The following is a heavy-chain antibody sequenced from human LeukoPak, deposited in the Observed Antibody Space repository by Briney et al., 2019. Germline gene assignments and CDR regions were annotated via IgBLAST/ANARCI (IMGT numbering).Heavy chain of an antibody. V-gene: IGHV1-2*02. J-gene: IGHJ6*04. CDR1: GYTFTGYY. CDR3: ARVVLYCSSTSCYRRWFDP. CDR2: INPNSGGT. Sequence: ASVKVSCKASGYTFTGYYMHWVRQAPGQGLEWMGWINPNSGGTNYAQKFQGRVTMTRDTSISTAYMELSRLRSDDTAVYYCARVVLYCSSTSCYRRWFDPWGKGTTVTVSS. D-gene: IGHD2-2*02.